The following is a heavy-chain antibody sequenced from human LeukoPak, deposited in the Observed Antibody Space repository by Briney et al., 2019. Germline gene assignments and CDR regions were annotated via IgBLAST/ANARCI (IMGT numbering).Heavy chain of an antibody. J-gene: IGHJ4*02. D-gene: IGHD1-26*01. CDR2: IYYSGST. V-gene: IGHV4-59*01. Sequence: SETLSLTCTVPGGSISSYYWSWIRQPPGKGLEWIGYIYYSGSTNYNPSLKSRVSMSVDRPKNQFSLRLSSVTAADTAVYYCAGDIVGATNYWGQGTLVTVSS. CDR3: AGDIVGATNY. CDR1: GGSISSYY.